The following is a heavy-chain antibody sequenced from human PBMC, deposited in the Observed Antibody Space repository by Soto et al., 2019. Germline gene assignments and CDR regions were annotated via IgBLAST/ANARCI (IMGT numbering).Heavy chain of an antibody. V-gene: IGHV1-18*01. CDR1: GYTFTAYG. CDR3: ARVDDYFDSSGYYY. CDR2: ISYNGNT. Sequence: ASVKVSCKASGYTFTAYGITWVRQAPGQGLEWMGWISYNGNTNYAQKFQGRATMTADTSTSTADMELRSLRSDDTAVYYCARVDDYFDSSGYYYWGQGTLVTVSS. J-gene: IGHJ4*02. D-gene: IGHD3-22*01.